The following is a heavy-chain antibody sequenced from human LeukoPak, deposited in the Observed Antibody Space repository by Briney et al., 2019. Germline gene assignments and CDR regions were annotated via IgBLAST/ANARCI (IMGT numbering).Heavy chain of an antibody. V-gene: IGHV4-61*02. D-gene: IGHD2-15*01. J-gene: IGHJ4*02. CDR1: SGSVSSISYY. CDR3: ASSLQDFDLIVV. CDR2: IYSSGST. Sequence: SETLSLTCTVSSGSVSSISYYWSWIRQPAGKGLEWIGRIYSSGSTKYNPSLKSRVTISVDTSKNQSSLNLDSVTAADTAVYYCASSLQDFDLIVVWGRGTLVTVSS.